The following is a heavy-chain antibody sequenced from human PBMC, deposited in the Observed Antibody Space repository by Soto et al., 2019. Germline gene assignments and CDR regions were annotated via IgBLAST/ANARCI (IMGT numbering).Heavy chain of an antibody. CDR2: MNPNSGNT. Sequence: ASVKVSCKASGYTFTSYDINWVRQATGQGLEWMGWMNPNSGNTGYAQKFQGRVTMTRNTSISTAYMELSSLRSENTAVYYCARGQLRYFDWLEPYGMDVWGQGTTVTVSS. J-gene: IGHJ6*02. CDR3: ARGQLRYFDWLEPYGMDV. D-gene: IGHD3-9*01. V-gene: IGHV1-8*01. CDR1: GYTFTSYD.